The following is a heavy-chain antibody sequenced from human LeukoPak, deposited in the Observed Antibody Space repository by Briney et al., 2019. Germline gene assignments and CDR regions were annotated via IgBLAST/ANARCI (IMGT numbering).Heavy chain of an antibody. CDR3: ARVSGGEAASSFDY. CDR1: GYSFTSHY. J-gene: IGHJ4*02. Sequence: VASVKVSCKASGYSFTSHYMHWVRQAPGQGLEWMGMINPSGGSTSHAQKFQGGVTMTRDTSTSTIYMELSSLRSEDTAVYYCARVSGGEAASSFDYWGQGTLVTVSS. V-gene: IGHV1-46*01. CDR2: INPSGGST. D-gene: IGHD6-13*01.